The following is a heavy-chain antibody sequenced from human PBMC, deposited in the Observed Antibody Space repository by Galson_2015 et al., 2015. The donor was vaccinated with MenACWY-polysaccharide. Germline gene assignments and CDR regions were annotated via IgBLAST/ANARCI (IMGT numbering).Heavy chain of an antibody. D-gene: IGHD4-17*01. CDR1: GGSLSKSGSY. CDR3: ARIPSTGTSFGWFDP. V-gene: IGHV4-31*03. Sequence: TLSLTCPVSGGSLSKSGSYWSWVRQPPEEGLGWIGYMSYRGRSNYNPSLRSRVTISIDTSRNQFSLQLNSVTAADTAVYYCARIPSTGTSFGWFDPWGQGTLVTVSS. CDR2: MSYRGRS. J-gene: IGHJ5*02.